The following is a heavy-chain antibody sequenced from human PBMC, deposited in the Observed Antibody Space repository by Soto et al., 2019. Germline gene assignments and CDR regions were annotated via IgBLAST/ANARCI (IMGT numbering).Heavy chain of an antibody. CDR3: ARDHLRARDIVVVPAAIGY. J-gene: IGHJ4*02. Sequence: GGSLRLSCAASGFTFSSYSMNWVRQAPGKGLEWVSSISSSSSYIYYADSVKGRFTISRDNAKNSLYLQMNSLRAEDTAVYYCARDHLRARDIVVVPAAIGYWGQGTLVTVSS. V-gene: IGHV3-21*01. CDR2: ISSSSSYI. CDR1: GFTFSSYS. D-gene: IGHD2-2*02.